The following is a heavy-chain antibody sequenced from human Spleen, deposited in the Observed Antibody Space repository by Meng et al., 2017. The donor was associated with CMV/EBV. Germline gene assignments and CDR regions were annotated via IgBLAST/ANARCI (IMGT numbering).Heavy chain of an antibody. CDR3: AVLVGATSGDYFDY. J-gene: IGHJ4*02. CDR2: IIPIFGTA. Sequence: VRLVQSADEVKTPASSVKVSCKASGGTFSSYAISWVRQAPGQGLEWMGGIIPIFGTANYAQKFQGRVTITADESTSTAYMELSSLRSEDTAVYYCAVLVGATSGDYFDYWGQGTLVTVSS. V-gene: IGHV1-69*12. D-gene: IGHD1-26*01. CDR1: GGTFSSYA.